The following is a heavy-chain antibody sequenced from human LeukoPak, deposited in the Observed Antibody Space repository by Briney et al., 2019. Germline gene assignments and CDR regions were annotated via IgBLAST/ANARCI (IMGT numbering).Heavy chain of an antibody. V-gene: IGHV4-34*01. CDR1: GGPFSGYY. J-gene: IGHJ4*02. Sequence: SETLSLTCAVYGGPFSGYYWSWIRQPPGKGLEWIGEINHSGSTNYNPSLKSRVTISLDTSKNQFSLKLSSVTAADTAVYYCARGYTSSGWYRRRFDYWGQGTLVTVSS. CDR2: INHSGST. D-gene: IGHD6-19*01. CDR3: ARGYTSSGWYRRRFDY.